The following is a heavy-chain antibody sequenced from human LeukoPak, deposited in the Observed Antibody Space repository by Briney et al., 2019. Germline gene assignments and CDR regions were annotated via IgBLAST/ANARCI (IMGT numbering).Heavy chain of an antibody. Sequence: TGGSLRLSCAASGFSFSGYIMNWVRQTPGKGLEWVSFIGTGGNTIYYADSVKGRFTVSRDNAKNSLYLQMNSLRAEDTAVYYCARDQWLDYWGQATLVTVSS. V-gene: IGHV3-48*01. CDR1: GFSFSGYI. CDR2: IGTGGNTI. CDR3: ARDQWLDY. D-gene: IGHD6-19*01. J-gene: IGHJ4*02.